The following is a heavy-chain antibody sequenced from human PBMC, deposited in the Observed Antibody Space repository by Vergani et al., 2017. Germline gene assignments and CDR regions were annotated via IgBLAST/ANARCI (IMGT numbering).Heavy chain of an antibody. CDR2: ISYDGSNK. D-gene: IGHD6-13*01. V-gene: IGHV3-30*03. Sequence: QVQLVESGGGVVQPGRSLRLSCAASGFTFSSYGMHWVRQAPGKGLEWVAVISYDGSNKYYADSVKSRFTISGENAKNSLYLQMNSLRAEDTAVYYCARDSGQLVLRYFQDWGQGTLVTVSS. J-gene: IGHJ1*01. CDR1: GFTFSSYG. CDR3: ARDSGQLVLRYFQD.